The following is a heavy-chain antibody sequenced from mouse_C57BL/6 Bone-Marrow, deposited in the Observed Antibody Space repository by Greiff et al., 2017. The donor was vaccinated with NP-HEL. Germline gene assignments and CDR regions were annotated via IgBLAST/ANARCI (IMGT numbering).Heavy chain of an antibody. Sequence: EVKLQESGPGLVKPSQSLSLTCSVTGYSITSGYYWNWIRQFPGNKLEWMGYISYDGSNNYNPSLKNRISITRDTSKNQFFLKLNSVTTEDTATYYCARRPAQARYFDYWGQGTTLTVSS. V-gene: IGHV3-6*01. CDR3: ARRPAQARYFDY. J-gene: IGHJ2*01. CDR2: ISYDGSN. D-gene: IGHD3-2*02. CDR1: GYSITSGYY.